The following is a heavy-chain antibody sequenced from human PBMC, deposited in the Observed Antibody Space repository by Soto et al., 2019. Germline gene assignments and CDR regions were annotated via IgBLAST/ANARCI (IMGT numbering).Heavy chain of an antibody. D-gene: IGHD1-1*01. CDR1: GYTFTTYD. CDR3: ARVPGTTGSLDYYGMDV. Sequence: GASVKVSCEASGYTFTTYDISWVRQAPGQGLEWMGRISTYNGNTNYPQSLQGRLTMTTDTSTTTAYMELRSLRSDDTAVYYCARVPGTTGSLDYYGMDVWGQGTTVTVSS. CDR2: ISTYNGNT. J-gene: IGHJ6*02. V-gene: IGHV1-18*01.